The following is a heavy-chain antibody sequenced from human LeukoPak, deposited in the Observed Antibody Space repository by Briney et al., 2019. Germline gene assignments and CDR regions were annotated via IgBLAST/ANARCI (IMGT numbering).Heavy chain of an antibody. V-gene: IGHV3-33*01. CDR1: GFTFSSYG. D-gene: IGHD3-9*01. Sequence: GGSLRLSCAASGFTFSSYGMHWVRQAPGKGLEWVAVIWYDGSNKYYADSVKGRFTISRDNSKNPLYLQMNSLRAEDTAVYYCARGRYDILPGSYYDYWGQGTLVTVSS. J-gene: IGHJ4*02. CDR2: IWYDGSNK. CDR3: ARGRYDILPGSYYDY.